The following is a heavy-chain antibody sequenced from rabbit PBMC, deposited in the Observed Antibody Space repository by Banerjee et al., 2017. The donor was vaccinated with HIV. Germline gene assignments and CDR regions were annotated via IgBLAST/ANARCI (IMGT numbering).Heavy chain of an antibody. J-gene: IGHJ4*01. V-gene: IGHV1S40*01. D-gene: IGHD6-1*01. CDR3: ARAGGDGYGVDGYYFNL. CDR2: IYTGSSRST. CDR1: GIDFSSSYW. Sequence: QSLEESGGGLVKPGASLTLTCKASGIDFSSSYWICWVRQAPGKGLEWIACIYTGSSRSTYYASWAKGRFTISKTSSTTVTLQMTSLTAADTATYFCARAGGDGYGVDGYYFNLWGPGTLVTVS.